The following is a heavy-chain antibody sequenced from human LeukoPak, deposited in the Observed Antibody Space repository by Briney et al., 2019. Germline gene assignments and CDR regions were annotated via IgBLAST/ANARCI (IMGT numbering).Heavy chain of an antibody. D-gene: IGHD5-12*01. CDR2: IYYTGST. J-gene: IGHJ4*01. V-gene: IGHV4-59*08. Sequence: SETLSLTCTVSGGSISSYYWSCIRRPPGKGLEWIGYIYYTGSTSYNPSLKSRVTISLDTSKSQFSLRLTSVTAADTAVYYCASHGSSGLDPLAWGHGTLVTVSS. CDR3: ASHGSSGLDPLA. CDR1: GGSISSYY.